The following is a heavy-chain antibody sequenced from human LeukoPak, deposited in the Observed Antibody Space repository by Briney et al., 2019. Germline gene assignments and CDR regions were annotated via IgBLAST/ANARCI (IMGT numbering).Heavy chain of an antibody. V-gene: IGHV1-69*04. CDR3: ARLSRYDFWSGSFDY. Sequence: SVKVSCKASGGTFSSYAISWVRQAPGQRLEWMGRIIPILGIANYAQKFQGRVTITADKSTSTAYMELSSLRSEDTAVYYCARLSRYDFWSGSFDYWGQGTLVTVSS. D-gene: IGHD3-3*01. J-gene: IGHJ4*02. CDR2: IIPILGIA. CDR1: GGTFSSYA.